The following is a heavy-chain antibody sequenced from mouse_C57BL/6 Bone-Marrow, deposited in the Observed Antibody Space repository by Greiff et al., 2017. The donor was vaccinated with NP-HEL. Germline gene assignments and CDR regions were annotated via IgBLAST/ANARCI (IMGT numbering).Heavy chain of an antibody. CDR1: GYTFTSYW. J-gene: IGHJ4*01. D-gene: IGHD2-3*01. V-gene: IGHV1-64*01. CDR2: IHPNSGST. CDR3: ARDDDGYSDYYAMDY. Sequence: QVQLQQPGAELVKPGASVKLSCKASGYTFTSYWMHWVKQRPGQGLEWIGMIHPNSGSTNYNEKFKSKATLTVDKSSSTAYMQLSSLTSEDSAVYYCARDDDGYSDYYAMDYWGQGTSVTVSS.